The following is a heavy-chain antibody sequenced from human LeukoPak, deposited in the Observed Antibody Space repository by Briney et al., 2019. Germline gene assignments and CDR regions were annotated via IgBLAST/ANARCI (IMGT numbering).Heavy chain of an antibody. Sequence: PSETLSLTCTVSGGSISSSSYYWGWIRQPPGKGLEWIGSIYHSGSTNYNPSLKSRVTISVDTSKNQFSLKLSSVTAADTAVYYCASYCSGGSCFGGAFDIWGQGTMVTVSS. V-gene: IGHV4-39*07. CDR1: GGSISSSSYY. CDR2: IYHSGST. D-gene: IGHD2-15*01. J-gene: IGHJ3*02. CDR3: ASYCSGGSCFGGAFDI.